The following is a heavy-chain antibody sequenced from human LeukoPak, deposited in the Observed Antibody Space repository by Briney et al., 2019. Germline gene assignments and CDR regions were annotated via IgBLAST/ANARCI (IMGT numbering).Heavy chain of an antibody. J-gene: IGHJ3*02. Sequence: SETLSLTCTVSGGSVSSYYWSWIRQPPGKGLEWIGYIYYSGSTNYNPSLKSRVTISVDTSKNQFSLKLSSVTAADTAVYYCARDARYYDSSGTYAFDIWGQGTMVTVSS. CDR2: IYYSGST. D-gene: IGHD3-22*01. CDR3: ARDARYYDSSGTYAFDI. V-gene: IGHV4-59*02. CDR1: GGSVSSYY.